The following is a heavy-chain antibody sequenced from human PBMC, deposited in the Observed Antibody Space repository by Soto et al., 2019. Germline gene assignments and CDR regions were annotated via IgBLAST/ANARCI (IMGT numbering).Heavy chain of an antibody. V-gene: IGHV1-69*13. J-gene: IGHJ6*02. Sequence: ASVKVSCKASGGTFSSYAISWVRQAPGQGLEWMGGIIPIFGTANYAQKFQGRVTITADESTSTAYMELSSLRSEDTAVYYCARRSGKLRFLEWPLYYGMDVWGQGTTVTVSS. D-gene: IGHD3-3*01. CDR1: GGTFSSYA. CDR3: ARRSGKLRFLEWPLYYGMDV. CDR2: IIPIFGTA.